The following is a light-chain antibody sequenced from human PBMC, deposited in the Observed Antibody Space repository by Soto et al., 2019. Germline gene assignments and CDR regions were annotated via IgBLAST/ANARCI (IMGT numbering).Light chain of an antibody. CDR1: ASNIGNNS. Sequence: QSVLTQPPSVSAAPGQRVTISCSGSASNIGNNSVSWYQQLPGAAPKLLIYDDNNRPSGIPDRFSGSKSGTSATLGITGLPTGDEADYYCGTWETSLPAWVFGPGTKVTVL. CDR3: GTWETSLPAWV. V-gene: IGLV1-51*01. J-gene: IGLJ1*01. CDR2: DDN.